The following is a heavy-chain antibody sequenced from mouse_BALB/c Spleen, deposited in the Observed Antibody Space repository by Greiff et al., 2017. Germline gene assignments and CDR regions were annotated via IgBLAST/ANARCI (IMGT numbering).Heavy chain of an antibody. CDR2: ISYSGST. Sequence: DVKLQESGPGLVKPSQSLSLTCTVTGYSITSDYAWNWIRQFPGNKLEWMGYISYSGSTSYNPSLKSRISITRDTSKNQFFLQLNSVTTEDTATYYCARPTGYYAMDYWGQGTSVTVSS. D-gene: IGHD4-1*02. CDR3: ARPTGYYAMDY. CDR1: GYSITSDYA. V-gene: IGHV3-2*02. J-gene: IGHJ4*01.